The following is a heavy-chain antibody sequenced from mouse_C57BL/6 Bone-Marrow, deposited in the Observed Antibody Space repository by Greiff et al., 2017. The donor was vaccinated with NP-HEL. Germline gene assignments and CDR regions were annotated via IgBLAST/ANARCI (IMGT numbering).Heavy chain of an antibody. CDR3: ARDYGSSFLAMDY. V-gene: IGHV3-6*01. D-gene: IGHD1-1*01. CDR2: ISYDGSN. J-gene: IGHJ4*01. CDR1: GYSITSGYY. Sequence: EVKLVESGPGLVKPSQSLSLTCSVTGYSITSGYYWNWIRQFPGNKLEWMGYISYDGSNNYNPSLKNRISITRDTSKNQFFLKLNSVTTEDTATYYCARDYGSSFLAMDYWGQGTSVTVSS.